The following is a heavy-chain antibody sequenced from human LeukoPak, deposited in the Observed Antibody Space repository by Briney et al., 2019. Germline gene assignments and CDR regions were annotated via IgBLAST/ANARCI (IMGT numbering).Heavy chain of an antibody. CDR1: GFTFDDYA. CDR2: ISWNSGSI. D-gene: IGHD1-7*01. Sequence: GGSLRLSCAASGFTFDDYAMHWVRQAPGKGLEWVSGISWNSGSIGYADSVKGRFTISRDNAKNSPYLQMNSLRAEDMALYYCAKGGGYNWNYKYYFDYWGQGTLVTVSS. CDR3: AKGGGYNWNYKYYFDY. V-gene: IGHV3-9*03. J-gene: IGHJ4*02.